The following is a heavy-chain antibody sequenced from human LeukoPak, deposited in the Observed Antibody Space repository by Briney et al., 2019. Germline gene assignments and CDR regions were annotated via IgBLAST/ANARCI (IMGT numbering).Heavy chain of an antibody. Sequence: GSLRLSCAASGFTFSSYWMTWVRQAPGKGLEWVANIKQDGSEKYYVDSVKGRFTISRENAKNSLYLQMNSLRAEDTAVYYCARDRGQSVVAATNLWGQGTLVTVSS. CDR2: IKQDGSEK. CDR1: GFTFSSYW. D-gene: IGHD2-15*01. J-gene: IGHJ5*02. CDR3: ARDRGQSVVAATNL. V-gene: IGHV3-7*03.